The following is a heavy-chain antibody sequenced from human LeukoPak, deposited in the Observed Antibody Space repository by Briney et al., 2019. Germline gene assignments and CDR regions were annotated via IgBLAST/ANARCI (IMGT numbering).Heavy chain of an antibody. D-gene: IGHD1-26*01. CDR3: ARESGSLVSAFDI. CDR1: GGSISSGGYY. J-gene: IGHJ3*02. V-gene: IGHV4-30-2*01. Sequence: SETLSLTCTVSGGSISSGGYYWSWIRQPPGKGLEWIGYIYHSGSTYYNPSLKSRVTISVDRSKNQFSLKLSSVTAADTAVYYCARESGSLVSAFDIWGQGTMVTVSS. CDR2: IYHSGST.